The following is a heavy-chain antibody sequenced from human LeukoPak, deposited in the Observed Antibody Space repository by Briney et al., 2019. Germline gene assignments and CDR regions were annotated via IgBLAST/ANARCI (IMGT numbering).Heavy chain of an antibody. CDR2: ISYDVSNK. V-gene: IGHV3-30-3*01. CDR3: ARTFSGSFFGPFDY. D-gene: IGHD1-26*01. Sequence: GGSLRLSCAASGFTFSSYAMHWVHQAPGKGLEWVAVISYDVSNKYYADSVKGRFTISRDNSKNTLYLQMNSLRAEDTAVYYCARTFSGSFFGPFDYWGQGTLVTVSS. CDR1: GFTFSSYA. J-gene: IGHJ4*02.